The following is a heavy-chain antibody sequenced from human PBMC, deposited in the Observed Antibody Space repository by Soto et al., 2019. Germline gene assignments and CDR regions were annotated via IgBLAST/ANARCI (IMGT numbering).Heavy chain of an antibody. CDR2: ISSSRSYI. CDR1: GFTFSSYS. V-gene: IGHV3-21*01. CDR3: ARCSLEDYYDYYMDV. D-gene: IGHD3-3*01. Sequence: EVQLVESGGGLVKPGGSLRLSCAASGFTFSSYSMNWVRQAPGKGLEWVSSISSSRSYIYYADSVKGRFTISRADAKNSLYLQMYSLRAEDTDVYYCARCSLEDYYDYYMDVLGKGTTVTVAS. J-gene: IGHJ6*03.